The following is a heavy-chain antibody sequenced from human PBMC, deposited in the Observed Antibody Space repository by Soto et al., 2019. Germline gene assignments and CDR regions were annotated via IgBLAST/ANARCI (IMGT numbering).Heavy chain of an antibody. J-gene: IGHJ4*02. CDR2: IIPIFGTA. V-gene: IGHV1-69*13. CDR3: APLTAVAGTWAY. Sequence: GASVKVSCKASGGTFSSYAISWVRQAPGQGLEWMGGIIPIFGTANYAQKFQGRVTITADESTSTAYMELSSLRSEDTAVYYCAPLTAVAGTWAYWGQGTLVTVSS. D-gene: IGHD6-19*01. CDR1: GGTFSSYA.